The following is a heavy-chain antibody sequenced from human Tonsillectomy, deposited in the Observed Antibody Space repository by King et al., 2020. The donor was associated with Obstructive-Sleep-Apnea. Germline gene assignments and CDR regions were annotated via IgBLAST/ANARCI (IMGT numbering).Heavy chain of an antibody. J-gene: IGHJ6*02. D-gene: IGHD2-21*02. CDR3: AKDTALYYYYGMDV. CDR2: ISWNSGNI. Sequence: VQLVESGGGLVQPGRSLRLSCAASGFTFDDYAMHWVRQAPGKGLEWVSGISWNSGNIAYADSVKGRFTISRDNAKNSLYLQMNSLRAEDTALYFCAKDTALYYYYGMDVWGQGTTVTVS. CDR1: GFTFDDYA. V-gene: IGHV3-9*01.